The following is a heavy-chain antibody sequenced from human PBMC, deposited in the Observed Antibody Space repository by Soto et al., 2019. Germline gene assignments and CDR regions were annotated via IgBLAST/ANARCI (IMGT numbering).Heavy chain of an antibody. V-gene: IGHV4-4*02. Sequence: QVQLQESGPGLVKPSGTLSLTCAVSSGSISSSNWWSWVRQPPGKGLEWIGEIYHSGSTNYNPSLKSRLTISVYKSKNQFSLKLSSVSAAYTAVYYCARATVTTWHAFDIWGQGTMVTVS. J-gene: IGHJ3*02. CDR2: IYHSGST. CDR1: SGSISSSNW. D-gene: IGHD4-17*01. CDR3: ARATVTTWHAFDI.